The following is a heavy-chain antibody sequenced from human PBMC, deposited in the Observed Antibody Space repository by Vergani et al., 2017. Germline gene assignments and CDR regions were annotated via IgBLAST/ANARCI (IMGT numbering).Heavy chain of an antibody. J-gene: IGHJ4*02. CDR3: ARGDYCILTGYRY. CDR1: GYTFSTYY. D-gene: IGHD3-9*01. Sequence: QVQVVQSGAEVKKSGASVKVSCNTSGYTFSTYYMHWVRQAPGQGLEWMGIINPSGGHTNYAQKFQGRVTMTRDTSTSTVYMELSSLRSEDTAIYYCARGDYCILTGYRYWGQGTLVTVSA. V-gene: IGHV1-46*03. CDR2: INPSGGHT.